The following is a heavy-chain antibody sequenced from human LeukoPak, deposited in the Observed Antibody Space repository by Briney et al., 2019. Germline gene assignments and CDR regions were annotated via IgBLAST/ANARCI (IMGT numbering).Heavy chain of an antibody. CDR3: ARGRSMTTVITGSYPVDH. D-gene: IGHD4-23*01. CDR1: GFTFSDYC. V-gene: IGHV3-11*01. Sequence: GGSLRLSCAASGFTFSDYCMSWIRQAPGKGLEWISYINSGRTTIYYADSVKGRFTISRDNAKNSLYLQMNSLGAEDTAVYYCARGRSMTTVITGSYPVDHWGQGTLVTVSS. J-gene: IGHJ4*02. CDR2: INSGRTTI.